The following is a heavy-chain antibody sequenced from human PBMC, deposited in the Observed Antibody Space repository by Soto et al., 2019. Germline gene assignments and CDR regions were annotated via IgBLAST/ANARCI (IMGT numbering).Heavy chain of an antibody. V-gene: IGHV3-30*18. CDR1: GFTFSTYG. CDR3: GKDRDTYGAAYIFDY. Sequence: QVQLVESGGGVVQPGRSLRLSCAASGFTFSTYGMHWVRQAPGKGLEWVAVISYDGKNKYYADSVKGRFTISRDNSENTLYLQMNNLRAEDTAVYYCGKDRDTYGAAYIFDYWGQGALVTVSS. D-gene: IGHD5-18*01. CDR2: ISYDGKNK. J-gene: IGHJ4*02.